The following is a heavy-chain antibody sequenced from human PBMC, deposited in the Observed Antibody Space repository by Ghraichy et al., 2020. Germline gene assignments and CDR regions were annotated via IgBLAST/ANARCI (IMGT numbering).Heavy chain of an antibody. V-gene: IGHV3-30*02. CDR2: IRYDGSNK. CDR3: AKQAVVGATYAFDY. CDR1: GFTFSSYG. Sequence: GESLNISCAASGFTFSSYGMHWVRQAPGKGLEWVAFIRYDGSNKYYADSVKGRFTISRDNSKNTLYLQMNSLRAEDTAVYYCAKQAVVGATYAFDYWGQGTLVTVSS. D-gene: IGHD1-26*01. J-gene: IGHJ4*02.